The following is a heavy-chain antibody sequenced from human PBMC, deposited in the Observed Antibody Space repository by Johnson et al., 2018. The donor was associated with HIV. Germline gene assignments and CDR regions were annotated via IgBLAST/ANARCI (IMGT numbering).Heavy chain of an antibody. CDR1: GFTFDDYS. J-gene: IGHJ3*01. CDR3: ARDFGVAFDV. CDR2: ISWHSGGI. V-gene: IGHV3-9*01. D-gene: IGHD3-16*01. Sequence: VQLVESGGGVLRPGGSLRLSCAASGFTFDDYSMHWVRQAPGKGLEWVASISWHSGGIVYADSVKGRFTISRDNAKNSLYLQMNSLRSEDTALYYCARDFGVAFDVWGQGTMVTVSS.